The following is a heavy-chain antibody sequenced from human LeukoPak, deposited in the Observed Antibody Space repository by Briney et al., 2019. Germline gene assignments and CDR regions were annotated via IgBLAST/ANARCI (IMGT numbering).Heavy chain of an antibody. CDR2: IYPGDSDT. CDR1: GYSFTSYW. Sequence: GESLKISCKGSGYSFTSYWIGWVRQMPGKGLEWMGIIYPGDSDTRYSPSFQGQVTISAGKSISTAYLQWSSLKASDTAIYYCARQELTEYNWFDPWGQGTLVTVSS. D-gene: IGHD1-26*01. J-gene: IGHJ5*02. V-gene: IGHV5-51*01. CDR3: ARQELTEYNWFDP.